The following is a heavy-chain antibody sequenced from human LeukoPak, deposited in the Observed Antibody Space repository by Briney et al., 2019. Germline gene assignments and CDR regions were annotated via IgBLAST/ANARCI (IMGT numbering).Heavy chain of an antibody. D-gene: IGHD3-22*01. V-gene: IGHV4-39*07. Sequence: SETLSLTCTISGGSISSISYYWGWIRQPPGKGLEWIGEINHSGSTNYNPSLKSRVTISVDTSKNQFSLKLSSVTAADTAVYYCARGPRRAYYYDSSGYREYFQHWGQGTLVTVSS. CDR2: INHSGST. CDR3: ARGPRRAYYYDSSGYREYFQH. J-gene: IGHJ1*01. CDR1: GGSISSISYY.